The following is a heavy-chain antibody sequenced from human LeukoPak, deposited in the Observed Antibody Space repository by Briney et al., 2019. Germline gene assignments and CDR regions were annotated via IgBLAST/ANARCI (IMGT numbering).Heavy chain of an antibody. Sequence: SVKVSCKAYVGTFSSYALSCVRQAPGQGLEWMGGIIPIFGTANYAQKFQGRVTITADESTSTAYMELSSLRSEDTAVYYCARGRGYSGYDPPYYFDYCGQGTLVTVSS. CDR1: VGTFSSYA. D-gene: IGHD5-12*01. CDR3: ARGRGYSGYDPPYYFDY. V-gene: IGHV1-69*13. CDR2: IIPIFGTA. J-gene: IGHJ4*02.